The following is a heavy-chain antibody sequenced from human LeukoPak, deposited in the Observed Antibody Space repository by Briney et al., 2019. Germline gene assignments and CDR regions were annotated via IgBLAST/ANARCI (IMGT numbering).Heavy chain of an antibody. V-gene: IGHV4-59*01. CDR1: GGSISSDY. CDR2: IYYSGST. CDR3: ARAMRGYSDY. J-gene: IGHJ4*02. Sequence: PSETLSLTCSVSGGSISSDYWSWIRQPPGKGLEWIGDIYYSGSTNYNPSLKSRVTILEDTSKNQFSLNLTSVTAADTAVYYCARAMRGYSDYWGQGTLVTVSS.